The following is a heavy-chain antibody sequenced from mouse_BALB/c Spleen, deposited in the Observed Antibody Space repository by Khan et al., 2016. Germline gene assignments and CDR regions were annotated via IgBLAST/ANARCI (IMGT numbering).Heavy chain of an antibody. Sequence: VQLQQSGAELVKPGASVKLSCTASGFNIKDTYMHWVKQRPEQGLEWIGRIDPANGNTKYDPKFQGKATITADTSSNTAYLQLSSLTSEDTAVYYCARGYVIYYDYVDYWGQGTTLTVSS. V-gene: IGHV14-3*02. D-gene: IGHD2-4*01. CDR2: IDPANGNT. CDR1: GFNIKDTY. CDR3: ARGYVIYYDYVDY. J-gene: IGHJ2*01.